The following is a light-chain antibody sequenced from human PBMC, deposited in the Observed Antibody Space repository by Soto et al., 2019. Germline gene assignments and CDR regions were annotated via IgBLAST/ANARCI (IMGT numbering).Light chain of an antibody. CDR3: QQYGSSPWT. V-gene: IGKV3-20*01. J-gene: IGKJ1*01. CDR1: QSVSSY. CDR2: DAS. Sequence: DSVSTQSPSTLSLSPGERDTLTCRASQSVSSYLAWYQQKPGQAPRLLIYDASSRATGIPDRFSGSGSGTDFTLTIGRLEPEDFAVYYCQQYGSSPWTFGQGTKVDI.